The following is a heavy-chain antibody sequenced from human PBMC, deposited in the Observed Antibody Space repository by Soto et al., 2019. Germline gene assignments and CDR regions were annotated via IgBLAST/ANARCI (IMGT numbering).Heavy chain of an antibody. CDR3: AREAPAGLGFDY. V-gene: IGHV3-48*02. Sequence: EVQLVESGGGLVQPGGSLRLSCAASGFTFSTYSMNWVRQAPGKGLEWVSYISSSSSTIYYADSVKGRFTISRDNAKNSLSLQMTSPRDEDTAVYYCAREAPAGLGFDYWGQGTLVTVSS. D-gene: IGHD2-2*01. CDR2: ISSSSSTI. CDR1: GFTFSTYS. J-gene: IGHJ4*02.